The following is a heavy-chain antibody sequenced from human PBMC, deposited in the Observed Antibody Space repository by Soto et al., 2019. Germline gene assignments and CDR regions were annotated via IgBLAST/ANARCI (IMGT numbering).Heavy chain of an antibody. CDR1: GFTFRIYT. CDR2: ISSSSSTI. CDR3: ARDNPMDV. J-gene: IGHJ6*02. V-gene: IGHV3-48*02. Sequence: EVQLVEAGGGLVQPGGSLRLSCAASGFTFRIYTMNWVRQAPGKGLEWVSYISSSSSTIYYADSVKGRFTISRDNAKNSLYLPMNSLRDEDTAVYYCARDNPMDVWCQGTTVTVSS.